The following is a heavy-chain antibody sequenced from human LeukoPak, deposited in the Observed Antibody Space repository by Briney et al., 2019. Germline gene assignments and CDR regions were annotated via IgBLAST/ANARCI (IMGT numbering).Heavy chain of an antibody. Sequence: PGGSLRLSWAASGFTFRNYWMGWVRQAPGKGLEWVSRIKTDGSVTNYADSVEGRFTISRDNAKNTLYLQMNSLRVEDTAVYYCARGISMDVWGQGTTVTVSS. CDR2: IKTDGSVT. V-gene: IGHV3-74*01. J-gene: IGHJ6*02. CDR1: GFTFRNYW. CDR3: ARGISMDV.